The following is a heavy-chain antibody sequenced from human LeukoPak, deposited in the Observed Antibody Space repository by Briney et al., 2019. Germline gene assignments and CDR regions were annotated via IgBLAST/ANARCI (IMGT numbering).Heavy chain of an antibody. CDR1: GFTFSSYA. V-gene: IGHV3-30*04. CDR2: ISYDGNNK. D-gene: IGHD2-15*01. CDR3: ARDSGEDIVVVVAAIDY. J-gene: IGHJ4*02. Sequence: GGSLRLSCAASGFTFSSYAMHWVRQAPGKGLEWVAVISYDGNNKYYADSVKGRFTISRDNSKNTVYLQMNSLRAEDTAVYYCARDSGEDIVVVVAAIDYWGQGTLVTVSS.